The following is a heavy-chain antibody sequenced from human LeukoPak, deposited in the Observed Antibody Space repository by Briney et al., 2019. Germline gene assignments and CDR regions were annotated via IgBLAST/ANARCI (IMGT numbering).Heavy chain of an antibody. D-gene: IGHD6-19*01. Sequence: GGSLRLSCAASGFTFSSYWMTWVRQAPGKGVEWVANIKQDGSERNYVDSVKGRFTISRDNAKNSLYLQMNTLRDEDTAVYYCATGAGCGYWGQGTLVTVSS. V-gene: IGHV3-7*03. CDR1: GFTFSSYW. J-gene: IGHJ4*02. CDR3: ATGAGCGY. CDR2: IKQDGSER.